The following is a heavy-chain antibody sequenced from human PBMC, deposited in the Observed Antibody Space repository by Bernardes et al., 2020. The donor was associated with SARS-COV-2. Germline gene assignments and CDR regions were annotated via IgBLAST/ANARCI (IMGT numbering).Heavy chain of an antibody. CDR2: IKQDGSEK. V-gene: IGHV3-7*01. CDR1: GFTFSDYW. CDR3: ARRYFDH. J-gene: IGHJ4*02. Sequence: LRLSCAASGFTFSDYWLHWVRQAPGKGLEWVANIKQDGSEKYYADSVRGRFTISRDNAKNSLYLQMNSLRAEDTAVYYCARRYFDHWGQGTLVTVSS.